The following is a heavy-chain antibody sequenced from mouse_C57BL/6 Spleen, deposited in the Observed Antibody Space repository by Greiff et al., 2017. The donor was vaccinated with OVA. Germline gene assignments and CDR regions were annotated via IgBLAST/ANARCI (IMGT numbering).Heavy chain of an antibody. Sequence: QVHVKQSGAELVRPGTSVKMSCKASGYTFTNYWIGWAKQRPGHGLEWIGDIYPGGGYTNYNEKFKGKATLTADKSSSTAYMQFSSLTSEDSAIYYCARVFLGYAMDYWGQGTSVTVS. CDR2: IYPGGGYT. J-gene: IGHJ4*01. CDR1: GYTFTNYW. D-gene: IGHD3-3*01. V-gene: IGHV1-63*01. CDR3: ARVFLGYAMDY.